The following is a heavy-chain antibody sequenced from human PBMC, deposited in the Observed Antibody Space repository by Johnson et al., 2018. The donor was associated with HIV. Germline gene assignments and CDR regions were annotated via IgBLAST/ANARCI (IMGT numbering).Heavy chain of an antibody. V-gene: IGHV3-9*01. D-gene: IGHD3-16*01. J-gene: IGHJ3*02. Sequence: VQLVESGGGLVRPGGSLRLSCAASGFTVSKNYMSWVRQAPGQGLEWVSGISWNSDDIGYADSVTGRFSISRDNAKNCLYLQMNGLNPEDTALYYCARSIITSPVGAFDIWGQGTMVTVSS. CDR2: ISWNSDDI. CDR1: GFTVSKNY. CDR3: ARSIITSPVGAFDI.